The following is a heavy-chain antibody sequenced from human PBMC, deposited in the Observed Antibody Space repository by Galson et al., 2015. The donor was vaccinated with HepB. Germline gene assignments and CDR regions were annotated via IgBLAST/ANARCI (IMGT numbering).Heavy chain of an antibody. D-gene: IGHD4-17*01. Sequence: SLRLSCAASGFSFSYFPMHWVRQAPGKGLDWVAVISYTGKYTNYADSGMGRFTISRDNSKNALYLQMNSLRLEDTALYYCVRPWVLGAGDYQNWYFDLWGRGTLVTVSS. CDR3: VRPWVLGAGDYQNWYFDL. CDR2: ISYTGKYT. V-gene: IGHV3-30*04. J-gene: IGHJ2*01. CDR1: GFSFSYFP.